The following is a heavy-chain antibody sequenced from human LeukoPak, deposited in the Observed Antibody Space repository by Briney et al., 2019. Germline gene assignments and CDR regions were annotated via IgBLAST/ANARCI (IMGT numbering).Heavy chain of an antibody. CDR2: ITSSGTYI. J-gene: IGHJ6*03. CDR3: ARDPYSGNYGNYYYYYMDV. CDR1: GFTFNNYN. Sequence: GGTLRLSCATSGFTFNNYNMNWVRQAPGRALEWVSSITSSGTYIFYADSVKGRFTISRDNAKNSLYLQMNSLGPEDTAVYYCARDPYSGNYGNYYYYYMDVWGKGTTVTISS. D-gene: IGHD1-26*01. V-gene: IGHV3-21*01.